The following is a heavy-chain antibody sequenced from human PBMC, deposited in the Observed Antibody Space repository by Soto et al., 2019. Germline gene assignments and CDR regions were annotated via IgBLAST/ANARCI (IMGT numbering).Heavy chain of an antibody. V-gene: IGHV1-58*01. CDR1: GFTFTSSA. CDR3: AAESPTLIVEYYYYGMDV. J-gene: IGHJ6*02. CDR2: IVVGSGNT. D-gene: IGHD3-22*01. Sequence: SVKVSCKASGFTFTSSAVQWVRQARGQRLEWIGWIVVGSGNTNYAQKLQERVTITRDMSTGTAYMELSSLRSEDTAVYYCAAESPTLIVEYYYYGMDVWGQGTTVTVSS.